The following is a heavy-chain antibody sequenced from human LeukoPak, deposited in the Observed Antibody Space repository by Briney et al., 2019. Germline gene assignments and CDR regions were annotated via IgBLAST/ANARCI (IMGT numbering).Heavy chain of an antibody. J-gene: IGHJ4*02. CDR3: AKDRVYYYDSSGYAYSGYYFDY. V-gene: IGHV3-23*01. Sequence: GGSLRLSCAASGFTFSSYAMSWVRQAPGKGLEWVSAISGSGGSTYYADSVKGRFTISRGNSKNTLYLQMNSLRAEDTAAYYCAKDRVYYYDSSGYAYSGYYFDYWGQGTLVTVSS. D-gene: IGHD3-22*01. CDR1: GFTFSSYA. CDR2: ISGSGGST.